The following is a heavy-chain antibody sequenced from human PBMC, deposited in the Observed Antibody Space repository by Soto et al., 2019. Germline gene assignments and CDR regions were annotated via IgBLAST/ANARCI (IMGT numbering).Heavy chain of an antibody. Sequence: ASVKVSCKASGYTFTGYYMHWVRQAPGQGLEWMGWINPNSGGTNYAQKFQGRVTMTRDTSISTAYMELSRLRSDDTAVYYCARPARPHYYDILTGQHLAYWGQGTLVTVSS. J-gene: IGHJ4*02. CDR1: GYTFTGYY. CDR2: INPNSGGT. D-gene: IGHD3-9*01. CDR3: ARPARPHYYDILTGQHLAY. V-gene: IGHV1-2*02.